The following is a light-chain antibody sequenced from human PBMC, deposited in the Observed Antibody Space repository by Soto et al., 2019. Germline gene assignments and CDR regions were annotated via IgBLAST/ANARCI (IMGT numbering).Light chain of an antibody. Sequence: QSALTQPASVSGSPGQSITISCTGTSSDIGRYNLVSWYQQRPGKAPKLIIYEDIERPSGVSDRFSGSKSGNTASLTISGLQTEDEGDYYCCSYAGGASVVFGGGTKVTVL. CDR1: SSDIGRYNL. J-gene: IGLJ2*01. CDR2: EDI. V-gene: IGLV2-23*01. CDR3: CSYAGGASVV.